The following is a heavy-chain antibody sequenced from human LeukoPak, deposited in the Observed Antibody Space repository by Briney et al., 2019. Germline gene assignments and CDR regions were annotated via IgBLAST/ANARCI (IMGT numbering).Heavy chain of an antibody. J-gene: IGHJ3*02. D-gene: IGHD1-26*01. CDR2: IWYDGSNK. CDR1: GFTFSSYS. V-gene: IGHV3-33*08. Sequence: PGGSLRLSCAASGFTFSSYSMNWVRQAPGKGLEWVAVIWYDGSNKYYADSVKGRFTISRDNSKNTLYLQMNSLRAEDTAVYYCARDGVGAVYDAFDIWGQGTMVTVSS. CDR3: ARDGVGAVYDAFDI.